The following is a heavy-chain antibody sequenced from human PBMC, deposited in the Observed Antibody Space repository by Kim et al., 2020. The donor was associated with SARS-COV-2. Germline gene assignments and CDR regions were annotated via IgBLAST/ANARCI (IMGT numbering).Heavy chain of an antibody. J-gene: IGHJ5*02. CDR3: ARSPKSVYCSITSCYGRDWFEP. V-gene: IGHV1-18*01. Sequence: ASVKVSCKASGYTFTSYGISWVRQAPGQGLEWMGWISAYNGNTNYAQKLQGRVTMTTDTSTSTAYMELRSLRSDDTAVYYCARSPKSVYCSITSCYGRDWFEPWGQGTLVTVSS. D-gene: IGHD2-2*01. CDR1: GYTFTSYG. CDR2: ISAYNGNT.